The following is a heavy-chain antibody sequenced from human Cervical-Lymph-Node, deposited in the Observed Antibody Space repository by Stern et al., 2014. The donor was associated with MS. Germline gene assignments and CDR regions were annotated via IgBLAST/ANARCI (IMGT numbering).Heavy chain of an antibody. CDR1: GGSISSAEYY. CDR3: Y. J-gene: IGHJ4*02. V-gene: IGHV4-30-4*01. CDR2: IHYSGTT. Sequence: VQLEESGPGLVKPSQTLSLTCAVTGGSISSAEYYWSWIRQSPGKGLEWIGYIHYSGTTYYNPSLKSRVTISVDTSKNQFSLNLRSVTAADTAVVFGYWGRGTLVTVSS.